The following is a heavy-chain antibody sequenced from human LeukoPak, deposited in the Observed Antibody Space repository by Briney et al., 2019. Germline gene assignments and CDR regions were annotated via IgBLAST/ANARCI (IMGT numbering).Heavy chain of an antibody. J-gene: IGHJ4*02. CDR1: GYTFTGYY. V-gene: IGHV1-2*02. CDR3: AREGKAGYHFDY. D-gene: IGHD3-9*01. Sequence: ASVKVSCKASGYTFTGYYMHWVRQAPGQGLEWMGWINPNSGGTNYAQKFQGRVTMTRGTSISTAYMELSRLRSDDTGVYYCAREGKAGYHFDYWGQGNLGTVSS. CDR2: INPNSGGT.